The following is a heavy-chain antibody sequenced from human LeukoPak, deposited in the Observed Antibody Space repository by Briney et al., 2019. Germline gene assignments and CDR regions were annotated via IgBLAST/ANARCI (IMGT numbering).Heavy chain of an antibody. CDR1: GFTFNSYG. V-gene: IGHV3-30*02. J-gene: IGHJ4*02. D-gene: IGHD3-22*01. Sequence: GGSLRLSCAVSGFTFNSYGIHWVRQAPGKGLEWVAFIRYDASDKYYADSVKGRFTISRDNSNNTLYLQMNSLRAEDTAMYYCAKDRTNYYDSSADYWGQGTLVTVSS. CDR3: AKDRTNYYDSSADY. CDR2: IRYDASDK.